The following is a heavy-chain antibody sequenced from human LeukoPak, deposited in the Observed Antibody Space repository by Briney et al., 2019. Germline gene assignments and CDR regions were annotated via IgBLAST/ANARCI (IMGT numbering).Heavy chain of an antibody. CDR1: GYTFTGYY. V-gene: IGHV1-2*02. D-gene: IGHD1-26*01. J-gene: IGHJ4*03. CDR3: ARGAQILSVGVPFDY. Sequence: GASVKVSCKASGYTFTGYYMHWVRQAPGQGLEWMGWINPNSGGTNYAQKFQGRVTMTRDTSISTAYMELSRLRSDDTAVYYCARGAQILSVGVPFDYWGQGTMVTVSS. CDR2: INPNSGGT.